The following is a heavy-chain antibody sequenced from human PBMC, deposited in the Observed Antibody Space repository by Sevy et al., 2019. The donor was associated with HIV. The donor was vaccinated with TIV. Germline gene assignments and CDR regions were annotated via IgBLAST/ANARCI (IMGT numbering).Heavy chain of an antibody. J-gene: IGHJ4*02. D-gene: IGHD4-17*01. CDR1: GFTFSSYD. CDR2: IWYDGSNK. CDR3: ARTSYGDYGYFDY. V-gene: IGHV3-33*01. Sequence: GGSLRLSCAASGFTFSSYDMHWVRQAPGKGLEWVAVIWYDGSNKYYADSVKGRFTISRDNSKNTLYLQMNSLRAEDTAVYYCARTSYGDYGYFDYWGQGTLVTVSS.